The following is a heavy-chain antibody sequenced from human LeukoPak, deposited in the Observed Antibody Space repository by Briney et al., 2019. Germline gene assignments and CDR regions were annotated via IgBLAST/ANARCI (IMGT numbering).Heavy chain of an antibody. CDR2: ISYVGSNK. CDR3: ARDIQSSSWFYYYYYGMDV. D-gene: IGHD6-13*01. J-gene: IGHJ6*04. Sequence: GRSLRHSCAGSGFTFSTYAMHWVRQAPGKGLEWVAVISYVGSNKYYADSVKGRFTISRDNSKNTLYLQMNSLRAEDTAEYYCARDIQSSSWFYYYYYGMDVWGKGTTVTVSS. V-gene: IGHV3-30*04. CDR1: GFTFSTYA.